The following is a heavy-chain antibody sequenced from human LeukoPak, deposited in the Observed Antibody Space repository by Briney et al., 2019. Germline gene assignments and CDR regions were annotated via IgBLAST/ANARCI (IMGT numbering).Heavy chain of an antibody. CDR3: AREAYSSSWYEYHAFDI. CDR1: GGSISSSSYY. CDR2: IYTSGST. J-gene: IGHJ3*02. Sequence: SQTLSLTCTVSGGSISSSSYYWSWIRQPAGKGLEWIGRIYTSGSTNYNPSLKSRVTISVDTSKNQFSLKLSSVTAADTAVYYCAREAYSSSWYEYHAFDIWGQGTMVTVSS. D-gene: IGHD6-13*01. V-gene: IGHV4-61*02.